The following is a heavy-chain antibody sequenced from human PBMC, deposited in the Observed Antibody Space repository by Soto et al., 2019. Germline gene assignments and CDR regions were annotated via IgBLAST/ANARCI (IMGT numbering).Heavy chain of an antibody. Sequence: QVQLQQWGAGLLKPSETLSLTCAVYGGSFSGYYWSWIRQPPGKGLEWIGEINHSGSTNYNPSLQSRVTISVDTSKNQFSLKLSSVTAADTAVYYCARGRTLPKLAPDYWGQGTLVTVSS. CDR3: ARGRTLPKLAPDY. J-gene: IGHJ4*02. V-gene: IGHV4-34*01. CDR1: GGSFSGYY. D-gene: IGHD1-7*01. CDR2: INHSGST.